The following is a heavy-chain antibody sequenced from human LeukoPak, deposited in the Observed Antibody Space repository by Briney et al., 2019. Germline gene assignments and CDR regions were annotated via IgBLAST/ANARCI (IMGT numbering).Heavy chain of an antibody. CDR3: ARVYDTPPATLTENWFDP. D-gene: IGHD3-16*01. CDR2: MNPNSGNT. V-gene: IGHV1-8*01. Sequence: GASVKVSCKASGYTFTSYDINWVRQATGQGLEWMGWMNPNSGNTGYAQKFQGRVTMTRNTSISTAYMELSSLRSEDTAVYYCARVYDTPPATLTENWFDPWGQGTLVTVSS. CDR1: GYTFTSYD. J-gene: IGHJ5*02.